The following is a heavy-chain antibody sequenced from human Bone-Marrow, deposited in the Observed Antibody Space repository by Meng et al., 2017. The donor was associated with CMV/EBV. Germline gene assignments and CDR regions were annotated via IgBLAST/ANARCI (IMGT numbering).Heavy chain of an antibody. J-gene: IGHJ6*02. CDR1: GFTFDDYG. V-gene: IGHV3-20*01. CDR2: INWNGGST. CDR3: ARGYFSGGSCYEMDV. Sequence: GESLKISCAASGFTFDDYGMSWVRQAPGKGLEWVSGINWNGGSTGYADSVKGRFTISRDNAKNSLYLQMNSLRAEDTALYHWARGYFSGGSCYEMDVWGQGTTVTVSS. D-gene: IGHD2-15*01.